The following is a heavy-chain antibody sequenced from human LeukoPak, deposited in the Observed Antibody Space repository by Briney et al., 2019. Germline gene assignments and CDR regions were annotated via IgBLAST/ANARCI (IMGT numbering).Heavy chain of an antibody. Sequence: SETLSLTCTVSGGSISSYYWSWIRQPPGKGLEWIGEIYHSGSTNYNPSLKSRVTISVDKSKNQFSLKLSSVTAADTAVYYCARDGNGMDVWGQGTTVTVSS. CDR2: IYHSGST. J-gene: IGHJ6*02. D-gene: IGHD2-15*01. V-gene: IGHV4-59*12. CDR1: GGSISSYY. CDR3: ARDGNGMDV.